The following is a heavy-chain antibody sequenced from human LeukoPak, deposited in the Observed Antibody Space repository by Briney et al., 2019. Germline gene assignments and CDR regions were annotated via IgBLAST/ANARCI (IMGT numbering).Heavy chain of an antibody. CDR3: ARDAGKYSSSRPPTY. CDR2: IKQDGSEK. V-gene: IGHV3-7*01. Sequence: PGGSLRLSCAASGFTFSSYWMSWVRQAPGKGLEWVANIKQDGSEKYYVDSVKGRFTISRDNAKNCLYLQMNSLRAEDTAVYYCARDAGKYSSSRPPTYWGQGTLVTVSS. J-gene: IGHJ4*02. CDR1: GFTFSSYW. D-gene: IGHD6-13*01.